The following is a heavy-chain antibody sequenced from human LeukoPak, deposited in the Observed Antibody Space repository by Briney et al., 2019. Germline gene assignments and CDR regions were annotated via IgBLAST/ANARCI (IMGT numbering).Heavy chain of an antibody. D-gene: IGHD6-19*01. CDR3: SRETEKQWQY. J-gene: IGHJ3*01. Sequence: SATLSLTCTVSGYSLTSGYYWGWIRQPPGKGLEWIASIFHSRSTFYNLCVKSRVTISVDTSKNHFSLTLRSVTAADTAVYYWSRETEKQWQYWGQGTMATVSS. CDR2: IFHSRST. V-gene: IGHV4-38-2*02. CDR1: GYSLTSGYY.